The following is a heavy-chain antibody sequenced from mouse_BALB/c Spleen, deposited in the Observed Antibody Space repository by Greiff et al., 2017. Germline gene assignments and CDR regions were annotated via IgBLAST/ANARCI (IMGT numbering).Heavy chain of an antibody. CDR3: ARGATDGFDY. V-gene: IGHV3-2*02. J-gene: IGHJ2*01. CDR1: GYSITSDYA. Sequence: EVQLQQSGPGLVKPSQSLSLTCTVTGYSITSDYAWNWIRQFPGNKLEWMGYISYSGSTSYNPSLKSRISITRDTSKNQFFLQLNSVTTEDTATYYCARGATDGFDYWGQGTTLTVSS. D-gene: IGHD3-1*01. CDR2: ISYSGST.